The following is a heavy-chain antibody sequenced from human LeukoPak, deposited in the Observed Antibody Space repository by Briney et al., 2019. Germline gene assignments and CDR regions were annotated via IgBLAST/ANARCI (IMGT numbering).Heavy chain of an antibody. Sequence: KTSETLSLTCAVYGGSFSGYYWSWIRQPPGKGLEWIGEINHSGSTNYNPSLKSRVTISVDTSKNQFSLKLGSVTAADTAVYYCARATKAGVRYCSSTSCYWDYWGQGTLVTVSS. CDR3: ARATKAGVRYCSSTSCYWDY. J-gene: IGHJ4*02. V-gene: IGHV4-34*01. D-gene: IGHD2-2*01. CDR1: GGSFSGYY. CDR2: INHSGST.